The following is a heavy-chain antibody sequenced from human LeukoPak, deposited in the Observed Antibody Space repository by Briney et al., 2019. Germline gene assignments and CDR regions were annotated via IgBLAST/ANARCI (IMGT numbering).Heavy chain of an antibody. CDR1: GGSISSYY. V-gene: IGHV4-34*01. CDR3: ARGRSLRDI. Sequence: SETLSLTCTVSGGSISSYYWSWIRQPPGKGLEWIGEINHSGSTNYNPSLKSRVTISVDTSKKQFSLKLSSVTAADTAVYYCARGRSLRDIWGQGTMVTVSS. D-gene: IGHD5/OR15-5a*01. CDR2: INHSGST. J-gene: IGHJ3*02.